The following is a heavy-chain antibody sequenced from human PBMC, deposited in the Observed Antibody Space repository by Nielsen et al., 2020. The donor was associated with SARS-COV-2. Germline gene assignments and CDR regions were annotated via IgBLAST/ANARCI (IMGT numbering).Heavy chain of an antibody. V-gene: IGHV3-15*01. CDR1: GFTFSNYG. J-gene: IGHJ6*02. Sequence: GESLKISCAASGFTFSNYGMSWVRQAPGKGLEWVGRIKAKTDGETTVYAAPVQGRFTISRDDSEMTLYLQMDSLEIEDTGVYYCSTGGVAAVGTYYYYYGMDVWGQGTTVAVSS. CDR2: IKAKTDGETT. D-gene: IGHD3-10*01. CDR3: STGGVAAVGTYYYYYGMDV.